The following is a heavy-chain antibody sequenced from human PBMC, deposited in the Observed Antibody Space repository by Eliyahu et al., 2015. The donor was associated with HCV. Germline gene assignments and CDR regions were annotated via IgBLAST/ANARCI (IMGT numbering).Heavy chain of an antibody. CDR2: MNPNSGNT. J-gene: IGHJ3*02. V-gene: IGHV1-8*01. CDR1: GYTFTSYD. CDR3: ASLSSSWYNAFDI. Sequence: QVQLVQSGAEVKKPGASVXVSCKASGYTFTSYDINWVRQATGQGLEWMGWMNPNSGNTGYAQKFQGRVTMTRNTSISTAYMELSSLRSEDTAVYYCASLSSSWYNAFDIWGQGTMVTVSS. D-gene: IGHD6-13*01.